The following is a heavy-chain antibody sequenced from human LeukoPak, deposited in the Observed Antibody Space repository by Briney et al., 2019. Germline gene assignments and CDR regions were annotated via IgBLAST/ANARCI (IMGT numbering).Heavy chain of an antibody. CDR1: GYSISSGYY. CDR2: IYHSGST. D-gene: IGHD3-22*01. Sequence: SETLSLTCAVSGYSISSGYYWGWIRQPPGKGLEWIGSIYHSGSTYYNPSLKSRVTISVDTSKNQFSLKLSSVTAADTAVYYCARGGNYYDSSGYSWFDPWGQGTLVTVSS. V-gene: IGHV4-38-2*01. J-gene: IGHJ5*02. CDR3: ARGGNYYDSSGYSWFDP.